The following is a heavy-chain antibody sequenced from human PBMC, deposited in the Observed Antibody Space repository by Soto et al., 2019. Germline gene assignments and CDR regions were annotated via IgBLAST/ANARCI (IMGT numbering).Heavy chain of an antibody. V-gene: IGHV3-21*01. Sequence: GGSLRLSCAASGFTFSSYAMSWVRQAPGKGLEWVSAISGSSSYIYYADSVRGRFTISRDNAKNSLYLQMNSLRAEDTAVYCCAGLVTVMNGMDVWGQGTTVTVSS. J-gene: IGHJ6*02. CDR2: ISGSSSYI. CDR3: AGLVTVMNGMDV. D-gene: IGHD4-4*01. CDR1: GFTFSSYA.